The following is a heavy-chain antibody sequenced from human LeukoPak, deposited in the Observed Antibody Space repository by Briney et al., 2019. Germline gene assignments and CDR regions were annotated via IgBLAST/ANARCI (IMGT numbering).Heavy chain of an antibody. CDR2: IYHTGST. Sequence: SETLSLTCTVSGVSISSSNWWSWVRQPPGKGLEWIGEIYHTGSTNYSPSLKSRVTISVDTSKNQFSLKLSSVTAADTAVYYCARQFYYGYPRFDYWGQGTLVTVSS. D-gene: IGHD3-10*01. J-gene: IGHJ4*02. CDR3: ARQFYYGYPRFDY. CDR1: GVSISSSNW. V-gene: IGHV4-4*02.